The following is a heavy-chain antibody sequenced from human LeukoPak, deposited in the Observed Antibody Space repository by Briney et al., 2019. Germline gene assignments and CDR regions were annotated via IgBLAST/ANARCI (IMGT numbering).Heavy chain of an antibody. CDR1: GFTFSFGSYS. Sequence: PGGSLRLSCAASGFTFSFGSYSMNWVRQAPGKGLEWVSYISSSGETIYYANSVKGRFTISRDNVKNSLDLQMNSLRDEDTAVYYCARDRDGIAAPPWYFDLWGRGTPVTVSS. V-gene: IGHV3-48*02. J-gene: IGHJ2*01. CDR2: ISSSGETI. CDR3: ARDRDGIAAPPWYFDL. D-gene: IGHD6-6*01.